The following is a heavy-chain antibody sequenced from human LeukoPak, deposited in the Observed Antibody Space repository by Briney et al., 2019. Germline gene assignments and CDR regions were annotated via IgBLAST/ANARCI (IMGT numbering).Heavy chain of an antibody. CDR1: GYTFTSYD. J-gene: IGHJ3*02. CDR2: IIPIFGTA. CDR3: ARPWSYYDSSGYKSDDAFDI. Sequence: GASVKVSCKASGYTFTSYDINWVRQAPGQGLEWMGGIIPIFGTANYAQKFQGRVTITADESTSTAYMELSSLRSEDTAVYYCARPWSYYDSSGYKSDDAFDIWGQGTMVTVSS. D-gene: IGHD3-22*01. V-gene: IGHV1-69*13.